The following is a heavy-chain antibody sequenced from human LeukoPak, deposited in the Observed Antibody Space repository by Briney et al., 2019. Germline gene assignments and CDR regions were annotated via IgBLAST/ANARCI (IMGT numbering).Heavy chain of an antibody. CDR2: ISGDGGST. CDR3: AKVPSSASGWYRFDY. Sequence: PGGSLRLSCAASGFTFDDYAMHWARQTPGKGLEWVSLISGDGGSTYFADSVKGRFTVSRDNSKNSLYLQMNSLRPEDTALYYCAKVPSSASGWYRFDYWGQGTLVTVSS. V-gene: IGHV3-43*02. J-gene: IGHJ4*02. CDR1: GFTFDDYA. D-gene: IGHD6-19*01.